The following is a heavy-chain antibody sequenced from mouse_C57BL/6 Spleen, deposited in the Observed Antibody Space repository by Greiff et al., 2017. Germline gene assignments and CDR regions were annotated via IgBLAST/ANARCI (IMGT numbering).Heavy chain of an antibody. CDR1: GYAFSSYW. CDR2: IYPGAGDT. D-gene: IGHD1-1*01. Sequence: QVQLQQSGAELVKPGASVKISCKASGYAFSSYWMNWVKQRPGKGLEWIGQIYPGAGDTNYNGKFKGKATLTADKSSSTAYMQLSSLTSEDSAVYFCARERRLLRGFAYWGQGTLVTVSA. V-gene: IGHV1-80*01. J-gene: IGHJ3*01. CDR3: ARERRLLRGFAY.